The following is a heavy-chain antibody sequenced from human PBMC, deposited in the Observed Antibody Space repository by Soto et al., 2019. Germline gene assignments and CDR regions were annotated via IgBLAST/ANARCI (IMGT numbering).Heavy chain of an antibody. CDR3: ARGRTTYGYYYYYYGMDV. CDR1: GGSFSGYY. J-gene: IGHJ6*02. D-gene: IGHD4-17*01. Sequence: SETLSLTCAVYGGSFSGYYWSWIRQSPGKGLEWIGEINHSGSTNYNPSLKSRVTISVDTSKNQFSLKLSSVTAADTAVYYCARGRTTYGYYYYYYGMDVWGQGTTVTVSS. V-gene: IGHV4-34*01. CDR2: INHSGST.